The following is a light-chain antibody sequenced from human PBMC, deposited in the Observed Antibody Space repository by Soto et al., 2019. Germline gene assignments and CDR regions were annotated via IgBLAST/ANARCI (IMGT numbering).Light chain of an antibody. J-gene: IGLJ2*01. CDR3: QSYDRSLSVV. CDR1: RSNIGAGYD. CDR2: GNT. V-gene: IGLV1-40*01. Sequence: QSILTQPPSVSGDPGQRVTISCTGSRSNIGAGYDVHWYQQLPETVPKLLIYGNTNRPSGVPDRFSGSKSGTSASLAITGLQAEDEADYYCQSYDRSLSVVFGGGTKVTVL.